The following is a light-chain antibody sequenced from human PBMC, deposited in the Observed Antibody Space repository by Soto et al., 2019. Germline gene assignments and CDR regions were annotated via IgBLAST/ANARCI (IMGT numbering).Light chain of an antibody. CDR3: QQSNNWPPT. Sequence: ELVMTQSPATLSVSPGERATLSCRASQSVSSNLAWYQQKPGQAPRLLIYGASTRATGFPARFSGSGSGTEFTLTISTLQSEDFAVYYCQQSNNWPPTFGGGTKVEIK. CDR1: QSVSSN. CDR2: GAS. J-gene: IGKJ4*01. V-gene: IGKV3-15*01.